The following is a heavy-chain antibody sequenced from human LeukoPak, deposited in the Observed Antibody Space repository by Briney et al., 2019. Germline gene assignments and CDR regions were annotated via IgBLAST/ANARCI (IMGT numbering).Heavy chain of an antibody. CDR2: INHSGST. Sequence: SETLSLTCAVYGGSFSGYYWSWIRQPPGKGLEWIGEINHSGSTNYNPSLKSRVTISVDTSKNQFSLKLSSVTAADTAVYYCARGKAVAGKAWFDPWGQGTLVTVSS. V-gene: IGHV4-34*01. D-gene: IGHD6-19*01. CDR3: ARGKAVAGKAWFDP. J-gene: IGHJ5*02. CDR1: GGSFSGYY.